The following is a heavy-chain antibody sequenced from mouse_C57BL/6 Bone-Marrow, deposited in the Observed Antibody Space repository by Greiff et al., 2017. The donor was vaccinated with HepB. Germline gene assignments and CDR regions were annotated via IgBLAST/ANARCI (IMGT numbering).Heavy chain of an antibody. CDR1: GFTFSDFY. V-gene: IGHV7-1*01. D-gene: IGHD3-2*02. J-gene: IGHJ3*01. CDR3: ARDAQLRPFAY. Sequence: EVKLVESGGGLVQSGRSLRLPCATSGFTFSDFYMEWVRQAPGKGLEWIAASRNKANDYTTEYSASVKGRFIVSRDTSQSILYLQMNALRAEDTAIYYCARDAQLRPFAYWGQGTLVTVSA. CDR2: SRNKANDYTT.